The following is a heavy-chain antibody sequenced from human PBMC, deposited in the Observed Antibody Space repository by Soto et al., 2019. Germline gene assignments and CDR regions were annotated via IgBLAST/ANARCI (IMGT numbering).Heavy chain of an antibody. V-gene: IGHV1-69*04. J-gene: IGHJ4*02. CDR1: GGTFSSYT. Sequence: XVKVSCKASGGTFSSYTISWVRQAPGQGLELMGRIIPILGIANYAQKFQGRVTITADKSTSTAYMELSSLRYEDTAVYYCARDQYGDYSRQVDYWGQGTLVTVSS. D-gene: IGHD4-17*01. CDR3: ARDQYGDYSRQVDY. CDR2: IIPILGIA.